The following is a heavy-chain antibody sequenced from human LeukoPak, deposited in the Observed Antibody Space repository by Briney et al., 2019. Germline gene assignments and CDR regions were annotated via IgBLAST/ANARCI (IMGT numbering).Heavy chain of an antibody. CDR3: AAGGSSSSSDEFFQH. J-gene: IGHJ1*01. V-gene: IGHV1-2*06. Sequence: ASVKVSCKASGYTFTGYYMHWVRQAPGQGLDWMGRINPNSGGTNYAQKFQGRVTMSRDTSISTAYMELTRLRSDDTAVYYCAAGGSSSSSDEFFQHWGQGTLVTVSS. CDR1: GYTFTGYY. D-gene: IGHD6-6*01. CDR2: INPNSGGT.